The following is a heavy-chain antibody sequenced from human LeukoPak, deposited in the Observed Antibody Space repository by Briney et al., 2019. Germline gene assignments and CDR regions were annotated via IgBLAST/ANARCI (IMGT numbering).Heavy chain of an antibody. V-gene: IGHV1-2*02. Sequence: GASVKVSCKASGYTFTGYYMHWVRQAPGQGLEWMGWINPNSGGTNYAQKFQGRVTMTEDTSTDTAYMELSSLRSEDTAVYYCATGQADSSGYYYGGTNWFDPWGQGTLVTVSS. J-gene: IGHJ5*02. CDR2: INPNSGGT. D-gene: IGHD3-22*01. CDR1: GYTFTGYY. CDR3: ATGQADSSGYYYGGTNWFDP.